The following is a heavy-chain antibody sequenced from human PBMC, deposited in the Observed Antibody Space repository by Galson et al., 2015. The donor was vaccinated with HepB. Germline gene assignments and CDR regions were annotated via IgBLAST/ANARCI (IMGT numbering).Heavy chain of an antibody. CDR1: GYTFTVNG. D-gene: IGHD4/OR15-4a*01. Sequence: SVKVSCKASGYTFTVNGISWVRQAPGQGLEWMGWISANSGDTTYAQNLQGRVTLTRNTSTSTAYLELRSLRSDDTATYYCARDRDYRFDYWGQGTLVTVSS. V-gene: IGHV1-18*04. CDR3: ARDRDYRFDY. J-gene: IGHJ4*02. CDR2: ISANSGDT.